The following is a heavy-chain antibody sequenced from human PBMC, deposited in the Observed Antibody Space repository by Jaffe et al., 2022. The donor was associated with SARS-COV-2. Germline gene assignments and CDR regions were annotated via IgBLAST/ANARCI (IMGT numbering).Heavy chain of an antibody. CDR2: INHGGTT. D-gene: IGHD1-26*01. V-gene: IGHV4-34*01. J-gene: IGHJ4*02. CDR3: ARGRYSRYLDY. CDR1: GGSFSGYF. Sequence: QVQLQQWGAGLLKPSETLSLTCAVYGGSFSGYFWSWIRQPPGKGLELIGEILIGEINHGGTTKYSPSLKSRVFISVDMSKNQFSLNLTSVTAADTAVYYCARGRYSRYLDYWGQGTLVSVSS.